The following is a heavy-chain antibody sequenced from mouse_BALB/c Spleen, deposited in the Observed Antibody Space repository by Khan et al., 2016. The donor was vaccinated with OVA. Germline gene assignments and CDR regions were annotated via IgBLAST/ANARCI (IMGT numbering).Heavy chain of an antibody. D-gene: IGHD2-3*01. V-gene: IGHV9-4*02. Sequence: QIQLVQSGPELKKPGETVRISCKASGYTFTTAGMQWVQKMPGKGLKWIGWINTHSGVPKYAEDFKGRFAFSLETSASTAYLQISNLKNGDTATYFCARGEIYDGYYVYWGQGTSVTVSS. CDR3: ARGEIYDGYYVY. CDR2: INTHSGVP. CDR1: GYTFTTAG. J-gene: IGHJ4*01.